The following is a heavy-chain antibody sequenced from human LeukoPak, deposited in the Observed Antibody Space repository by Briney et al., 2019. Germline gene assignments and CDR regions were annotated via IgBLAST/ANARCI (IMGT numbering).Heavy chain of an antibody. CDR2: INKEGNEE. CDR1: GFTFKDYW. CDR3: ATYDNWVAGDV. V-gene: IGHV3-7*01. D-gene: IGHD1-1*01. J-gene: IGHJ6*02. Sequence: PGGSLRLSCAASGFTFKDYWMSWVRQAPGRGPEWVANINKEGNEEHFVDSVKGRFTVSRDNAKNSLLLQMNSLRVEDTAVYYCATYDNWVAGDVWGQGTTVSVSS.